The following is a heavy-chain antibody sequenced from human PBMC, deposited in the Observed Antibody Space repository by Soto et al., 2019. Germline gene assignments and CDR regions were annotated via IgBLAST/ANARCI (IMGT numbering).Heavy chain of an antibody. CDR3: ARFSSGITGTELGY. V-gene: IGHV1-18*01. D-gene: IGHD1-20*01. CDR2: ISAYNGNT. CDR1: GYTFTSYG. Sequence: ASVKVSCKASGYTFTSYGISWVRQAPGQGLEWMGWISAYNGNTNYAQKLQGRVTMTTDTSTSTAYMELRSLRSDDTAVYYCARFSSGITGTELGYWGQGTLVTVSS. J-gene: IGHJ4*02.